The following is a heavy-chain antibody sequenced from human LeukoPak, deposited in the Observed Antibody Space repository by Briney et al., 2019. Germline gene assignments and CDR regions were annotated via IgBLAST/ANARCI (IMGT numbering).Heavy chain of an antibody. Sequence: GGSLRLSCAASGFTFSSYGMHWVRQAPGKGLEWVAVISYDGSNKYYADSVKGRFTISRDNSKNTLYLQMNSLRAEDTAVYYCARNYYDSSGYYDYWGQGTLVTVSS. J-gene: IGHJ4*02. D-gene: IGHD3-22*01. CDR2: ISYDGSNK. V-gene: IGHV3-30*03. CDR3: ARNYYDSSGYYDY. CDR1: GFTFSSYG.